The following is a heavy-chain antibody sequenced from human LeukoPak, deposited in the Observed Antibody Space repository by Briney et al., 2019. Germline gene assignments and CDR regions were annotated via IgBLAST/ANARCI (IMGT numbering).Heavy chain of an antibody. CDR2: ISPISGVP. J-gene: IGHJ3*02. Sequence: ASVKVSCKASGYTFTGYYIHWVRQAPGQGLEWMGWISPISGVPKIAQNFQGGVSMTSDTSISTAYMELSSLRSDDTALYYCARSERSGAGTDAFDIWGQGTVVTVSS. CDR1: GYTFTGYY. V-gene: IGHV1-2*02. D-gene: IGHD1-1*01. CDR3: ARSERSGAGTDAFDI.